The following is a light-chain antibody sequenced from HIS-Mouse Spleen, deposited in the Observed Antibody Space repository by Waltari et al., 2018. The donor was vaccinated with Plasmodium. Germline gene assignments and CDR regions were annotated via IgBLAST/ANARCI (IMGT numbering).Light chain of an antibody. CDR1: QDISNY. CDR2: DAS. V-gene: IGKV1-33*01. J-gene: IGKJ3*01. CDR3: QQYDNLPPLFT. Sequence: DIQMPQSPSSLSASVGHRVTITCQASQDISNYLNWYQQKPGKAPKLLIYDASNLATGVPSRFSGSGSGTDFTFTISSLQPEDIATYYCQQYDNLPPLFTFGPGTKVDIK.